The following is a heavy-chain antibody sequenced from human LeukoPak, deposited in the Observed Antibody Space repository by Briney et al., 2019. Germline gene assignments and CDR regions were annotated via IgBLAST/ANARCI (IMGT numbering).Heavy chain of an antibody. Sequence: EASVKVSCKASGGTFSSYAISWVRQAPGQGLEWMGGIIPIFGTANYAQKFQGRVTITADESTSTAYMELSSLRSEDTAVYYCARAYCSSTSCYTWMYYYYGMDVWGQGTTVTVSS. CDR3: ARAYCSSTSCYTWMYYYYGMDV. D-gene: IGHD2-2*02. CDR1: GGTFSSYA. J-gene: IGHJ6*02. V-gene: IGHV1-69*13. CDR2: IIPIFGTA.